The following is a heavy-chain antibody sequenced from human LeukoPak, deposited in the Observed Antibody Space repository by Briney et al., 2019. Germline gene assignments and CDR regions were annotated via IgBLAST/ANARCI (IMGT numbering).Heavy chain of an antibody. CDR2: ISAYNGNT. CDR1: GYTFTSYG. Sequence: ASVKVSCKASGYTFTSYGISWVRQAPGQGLEWMGWISAYNGNTNYAQKLQGRVTMTTDTSTSTAYMELRSLRSDDTAVYYCARDAALSYDYDSSGYYSAYWGQGTLVTVSS. D-gene: IGHD3-22*01. J-gene: IGHJ4*02. CDR3: ARDAALSYDYDSSGYYSAY. V-gene: IGHV1-18*01.